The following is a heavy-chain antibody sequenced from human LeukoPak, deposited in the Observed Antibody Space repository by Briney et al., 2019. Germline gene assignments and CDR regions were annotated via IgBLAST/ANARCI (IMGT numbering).Heavy chain of an antibody. CDR2: ISAYNGNT. CDR3: ARDVGYLGYCSSTSCYNFDY. Sequence: GSSVTVSCTASGGTFSSYAISWVRQAPGQGLEWMGWISAYNGNTNYAQKLQGRVTMTTDTSTSTAYMELRSLRSDDTAVYYCARDVGYLGYCSSTSCYNFDYWGQGTLVTVSS. D-gene: IGHD2-2*01. V-gene: IGHV1-18*01. J-gene: IGHJ4*02. CDR1: GGTFSSYA.